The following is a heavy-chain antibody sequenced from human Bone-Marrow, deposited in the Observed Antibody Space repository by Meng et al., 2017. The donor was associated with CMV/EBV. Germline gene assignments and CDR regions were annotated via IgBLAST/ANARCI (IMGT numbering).Heavy chain of an antibody. Sequence: GGSLRLSCAASGFTFSSYDMHWVRQATGKGLEWVSAIGTAGDTYYPGSVKGRFTISRDNAKNSLYLQMNSLRAEDTAVYYCARDPSSTSCYRSGCYYGMDVWGQGTTVTVSS. CDR3: ARDPSSTSCYRSGCYYGMDV. V-gene: IGHV3-13*01. D-gene: IGHD2-2*02. CDR2: IGTAGDT. J-gene: IGHJ6*02. CDR1: GFTFSSYD.